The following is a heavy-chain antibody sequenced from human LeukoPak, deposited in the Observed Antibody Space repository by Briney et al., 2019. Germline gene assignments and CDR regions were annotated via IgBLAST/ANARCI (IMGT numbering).Heavy chain of an antibody. CDR3: ASARGYSYNPLFDY. Sequence: GGSLRLSCVASGFTLGSYWMSWVRQAPGKGLEWVANIKQDGSEFYYVDAVKGRFTISRDNAKISLYLQMNRLRADDTAVYYCASARGYSYNPLFDYWGQGTLVTVSS. CDR2: IKQDGSEF. V-gene: IGHV3-7*02. J-gene: IGHJ4*02. D-gene: IGHD5-12*01. CDR1: GFTLGSYW.